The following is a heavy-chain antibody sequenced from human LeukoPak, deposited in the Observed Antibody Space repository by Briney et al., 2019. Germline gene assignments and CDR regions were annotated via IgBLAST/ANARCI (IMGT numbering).Heavy chain of an antibody. CDR3: AKDSVGATGAGWFDP. V-gene: IGHV3-33*06. D-gene: IGHD1-26*01. Sequence: PGGSLRLSCAASGFTFSSYGMHWVRQAPGKGLEWVAVIWYDGSNKYYADSVKGRFTISRDNSKNTLYLQMNSLRAEDTAVYYCAKDSVGATGAGWFDPWGQGTLSPSPQ. J-gene: IGHJ5*02. CDR2: IWYDGSNK. CDR1: GFTFSSYG.